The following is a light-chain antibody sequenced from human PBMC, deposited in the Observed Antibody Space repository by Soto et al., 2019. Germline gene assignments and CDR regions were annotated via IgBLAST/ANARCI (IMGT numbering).Light chain of an antibody. Sequence: EVVLTQSPVTLSLSPGERATLSCRASQSVSSPYLAWYQQKPGQPPRRPIYGASSMATDIPDRFIGSGSGTEFTLTIARLAPEDFALYYCQPYGSSPFTFGPGTKVDI. CDR1: QSVSSPY. J-gene: IGKJ3*01. V-gene: IGKV3-20*01. CDR3: QPYGSSPFT. CDR2: GAS.